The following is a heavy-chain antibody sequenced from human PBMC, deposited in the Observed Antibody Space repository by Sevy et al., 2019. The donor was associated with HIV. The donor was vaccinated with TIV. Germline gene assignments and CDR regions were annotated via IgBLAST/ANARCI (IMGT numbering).Heavy chain of an antibody. CDR2: ISSSSSYI. CDR3: ARGGTYYYDSSGHYAYAH. Sequence: GGYLRLSCAASGFTFSSYSMNWVRQAPGKGLEWVSSISSSSSYIYYADSVKGRFTISRDNAKNSLYLQMNSLRAEDTAVYYCARGGTYYYDSSGHYAYAHWGQGTLVTVSS. J-gene: IGHJ4*02. D-gene: IGHD3-22*01. V-gene: IGHV3-21*01. CDR1: GFTFSSYS.